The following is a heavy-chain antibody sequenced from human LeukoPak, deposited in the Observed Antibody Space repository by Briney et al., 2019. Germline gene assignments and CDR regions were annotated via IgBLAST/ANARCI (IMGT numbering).Heavy chain of an antibody. CDR2: ISYDGSNK. CDR3: AHSGSYQNWFDP. J-gene: IGHJ5*02. D-gene: IGHD1-26*01. Sequence: GRSLRLSCAASGFTFSSYAMHWVRQAPGKGLEWVAVISYDGSNKYYADSVKGRFTIPRDNSKNMLYLQMNSLRAEDTAVYYCAHSGSYQNWFDPWGQGTLVTVSS. CDR1: GFTFSSYA. V-gene: IGHV3-30-3*01.